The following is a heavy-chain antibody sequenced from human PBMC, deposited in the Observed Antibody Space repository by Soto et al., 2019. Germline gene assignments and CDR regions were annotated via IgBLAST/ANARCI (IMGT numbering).Heavy chain of an antibody. CDR3: ARDLEQWLAKESY. D-gene: IGHD6-19*01. J-gene: IGHJ4*02. Sequence: GSLRLSCAASGFTFSDYYMSWIRQAPGKGLEWVSYISSSSSYANYADSVKGRFTISRDNAKNSLYLQMNSLRAEDTAVYYCARDLEQWLAKESYWGQGTLVTVSS. V-gene: IGHV3-11*06. CDR2: ISSSSSYA. CDR1: GFTFSDYY.